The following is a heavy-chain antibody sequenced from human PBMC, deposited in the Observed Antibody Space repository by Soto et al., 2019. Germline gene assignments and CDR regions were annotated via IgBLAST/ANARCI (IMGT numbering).Heavy chain of an antibody. D-gene: IGHD2-21*01. J-gene: IGHJ6*02. Sequence: QVQLQESGPGLVKPSQTLSLTCTVSGGSISSGGNYWSWIRQHPGKGLEWIGYIYYSGSTYYNPSLKSRVTISVDTSKNQFSLKLSSVTAADTAVYYCARVFVVSSSYYGMDVWGQGTTVTVSS. CDR1: GGSISSGGNY. CDR2: IYYSGST. CDR3: ARVFVVSSSYYGMDV. V-gene: IGHV4-31*03.